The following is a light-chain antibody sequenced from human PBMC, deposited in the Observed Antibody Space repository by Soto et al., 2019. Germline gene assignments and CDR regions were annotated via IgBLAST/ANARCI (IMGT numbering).Light chain of an antibody. J-gene: IGKJ4*01. CDR3: QQYGSSPLT. V-gene: IGKV3-20*01. Sequence: EIVLTQSPGTLSLSPGERDTLSCRASQSVSSSYLAWYQRKPGQAPRLLIYGASSRATGIPDRFSGSGSGTDLTLTISRQEPEDFAVYYCQQYGSSPLTFGGGTKVEIK. CDR1: QSVSSSY. CDR2: GAS.